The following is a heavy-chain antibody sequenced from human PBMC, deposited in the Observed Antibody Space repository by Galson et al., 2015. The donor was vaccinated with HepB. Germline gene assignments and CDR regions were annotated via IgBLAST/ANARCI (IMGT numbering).Heavy chain of an antibody. CDR2: ISVSGTNT. D-gene: IGHD3-22*01. Sequence: SLRLSCAASGFTFSSYAMSWVRQAPGKGLEWVSTISVSGTNTYYADSVKGRFTISRDNSKNTLYLQMSSLRAEDTAVYYCAKRRGYYYDSSGHDAFDMWGQGTVVTVSS. CDR1: GFTFSSYA. V-gene: IGHV3-23*01. CDR3: AKRRGYYYDSSGHDAFDM. J-gene: IGHJ3*02.